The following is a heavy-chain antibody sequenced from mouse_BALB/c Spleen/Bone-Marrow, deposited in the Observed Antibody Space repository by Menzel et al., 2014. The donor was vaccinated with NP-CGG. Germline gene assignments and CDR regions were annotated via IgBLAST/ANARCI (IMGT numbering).Heavy chain of an antibody. V-gene: IGHV5-4*02. CDR2: ISDGVSYA. J-gene: IGHJ4*01. D-gene: IGHD2-13*01. Sequence: RVESGGGLVKPGGSLKLSCAASGFTFSDYYMFWVRQTPEKRLEWVATISDGVSYAYYPDSVKGRFTISRDNARNNLYLQMSSLKSEDTAMYYCARAPPYDFYAMDYWGQGTSVTVSS. CDR1: GFTFSDYY. CDR3: ARAPPYDFYAMDY.